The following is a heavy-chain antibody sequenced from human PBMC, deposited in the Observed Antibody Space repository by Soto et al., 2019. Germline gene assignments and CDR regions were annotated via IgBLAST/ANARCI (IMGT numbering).Heavy chain of an antibody. J-gene: IGHJ5*01. CDR1: GGSISSKW. CDR3: VKNEWFRFDS. Sequence: QVQLQESGPGLVMPSGTLALSCTVCGGSISSKWWSWVRQPPGKGLEWIGEMYHSGSSNYNPSLKNRVSMSIDKSKNQFSLELTSVTAADTALYYCVKNEWFRFDSWGQGTLVTVSS. V-gene: IGHV4-4*02. D-gene: IGHD3-3*01. CDR2: MYHSGSS.